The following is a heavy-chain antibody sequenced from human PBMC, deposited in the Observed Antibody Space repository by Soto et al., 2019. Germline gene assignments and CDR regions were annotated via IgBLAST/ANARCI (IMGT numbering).Heavy chain of an antibody. CDR2: ISGSDGKA. D-gene: IGHD3-3*01. Sequence: GGSLRLSCVASGFSFGSYALTWVRQAPGKGLEWVSTISGSDGKAFYADAVKGRFSISRDISQSTLYLQMNSLRADDTAIYYCARWSYLDYWGQGTRVTVSS. V-gene: IGHV3-23*01. CDR1: GFSFGSYA. J-gene: IGHJ4*02. CDR3: ARWSYLDY.